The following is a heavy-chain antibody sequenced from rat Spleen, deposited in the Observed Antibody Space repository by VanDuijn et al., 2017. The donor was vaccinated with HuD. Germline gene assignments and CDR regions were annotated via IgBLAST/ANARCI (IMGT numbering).Heavy chain of an antibody. CDR3: ARHITTQGVMDA. CDR2: SSYDGSNT. CDR1: GFTFSNYG. J-gene: IGHJ4*01. Sequence: EVQLVESGGGLVQPGRSLKISCVASGFTFSNYGMAWVRQAPTKGLEWVATSSYDGSNTYYRDSVKGRFTISRDNAESTLYLQMDSLRSEDTATYYCARHITTQGVMDAWGQGASVTVSS. D-gene: IGHD1-10*01. V-gene: IGHV5-29*01.